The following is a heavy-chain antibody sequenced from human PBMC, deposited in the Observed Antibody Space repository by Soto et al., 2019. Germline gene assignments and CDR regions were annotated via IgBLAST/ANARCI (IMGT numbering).Heavy chain of an antibody. CDR2: ISGSDGKT. J-gene: IGHJ4*02. CDR1: GFSFGSYA. Sequence: GGSLRLSCAASGFSFGSYALSWVRQAPGKGLEWVSTISGSDGKTFYADSVKGRFSISRDTSQSTLYLQMNSLRADDTAMYYCARWSYLDYWGQGTRVTGSS. D-gene: IGHD3-3*01. V-gene: IGHV3-23*01. CDR3: ARWSYLDY.